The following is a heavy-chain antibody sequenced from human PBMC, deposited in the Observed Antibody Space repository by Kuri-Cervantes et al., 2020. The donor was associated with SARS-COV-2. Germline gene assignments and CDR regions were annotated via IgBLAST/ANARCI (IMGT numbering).Heavy chain of an antibody. V-gene: IGHV3-33*08. CDR3: AKTPIVVVIAITYYFDY. CDR1: GFTFSSYG. Sequence: GGSLRLSCAASGFTFSSYGMHWVRQAPGKGLEWVAVIWYGGSNKYYADSVKGRFTISRDNSKNTLYLQMNSLRAEDTAVYYCAKTPIVVVIAITYYFDYWGQGTLVTVSS. J-gene: IGHJ4*02. CDR2: IWYGGSNK. D-gene: IGHD2-21*01.